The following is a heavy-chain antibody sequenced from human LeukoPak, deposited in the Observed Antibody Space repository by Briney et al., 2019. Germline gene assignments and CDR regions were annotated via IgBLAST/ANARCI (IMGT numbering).Heavy chain of an antibody. D-gene: IGHD6-13*01. J-gene: IGHJ2*01. CDR2: IKQDGSEK. V-gene: IGHV3-7*01. Sequence: GGSLRLSCAASGFTFISYWMSWVRQAPGKGLEWVANIKQDGSEKYYVDSVKGRFTISRENAKNTLYLQMNSLRAGDTAVYYCVREAVSSSWNNWYFDLWGRGTLVTVSS. CDR3: VREAVSSSWNNWYFDL. CDR1: GFTFISYW.